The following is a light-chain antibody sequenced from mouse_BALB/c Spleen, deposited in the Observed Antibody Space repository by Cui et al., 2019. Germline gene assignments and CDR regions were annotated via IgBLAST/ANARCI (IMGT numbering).Light chain of an antibody. CDR1: SSVSSSY. V-gene: IGKV4-74*01. CDR2: STS. Sequence: QIALTQSPAIMPASLGERVTMTCTASSSVSSSYLHWYQQKPGSSPKLWIYSTSNLASGVPARFSGSGSGTSYSLTISSMEAEDAATYYCHQYHRSPFTFGSGTKLEIK. J-gene: IGKJ4*01. CDR3: HQYHRSPFT.